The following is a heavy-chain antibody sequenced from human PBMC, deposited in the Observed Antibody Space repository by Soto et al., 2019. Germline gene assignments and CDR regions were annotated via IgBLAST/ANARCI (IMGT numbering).Heavy chain of an antibody. J-gene: IGHJ5*02. CDR2: IYYSGST. CDR3: ARDQHYYDSSGYYSESWFDP. CDR1: GGSISSGGYY. D-gene: IGHD3-22*01. V-gene: IGHV4-31*03. Sequence: SETLSLTCTVSGGSISSGGYYWSWIRQHPGKGLEWIGYIYYSGSTYYNPSLKSRVTISVDTSKNQFSLKLSSVTAADTAVYYCARDQHYYDSSGYYSESWFDPWGQGTLVTVSS.